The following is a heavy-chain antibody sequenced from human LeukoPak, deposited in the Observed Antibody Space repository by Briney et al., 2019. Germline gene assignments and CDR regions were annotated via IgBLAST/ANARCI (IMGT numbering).Heavy chain of an antibody. CDR3: AKGTFYYGSGSFLGY. V-gene: IGHV3-23*01. CDR1: GFTSSSYA. CDR2: ISGSGGHT. J-gene: IGHJ4*02. D-gene: IGHD3-10*01. Sequence: GGSLRLSSEASGFTSSSYAMSWVRHDPGKGLEWVSGISGSGGHTYYAESVQGRFTVSRDNSTNPPCLHMNSQRAEDTAVYYWAKGTFYYGSGSFLGYWGQGTLVTVSS.